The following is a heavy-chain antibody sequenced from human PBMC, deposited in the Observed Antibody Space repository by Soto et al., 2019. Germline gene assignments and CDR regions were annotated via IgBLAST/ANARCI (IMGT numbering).Heavy chain of an antibody. Sequence: PGESLKISCKGSGYTFATHWIAWVRQMPGKGLEWMGIIYPGDSDTRYSPSFQGQVTISADKSFSTAYLQWSSLKASDTAIYFCARIELTALDNWGQGTPGTVSS. CDR1: GYTFATHW. CDR3: ARIELTALDN. CDR2: IYPGDSDT. J-gene: IGHJ4*02. V-gene: IGHV5-51*01. D-gene: IGHD2-21*02.